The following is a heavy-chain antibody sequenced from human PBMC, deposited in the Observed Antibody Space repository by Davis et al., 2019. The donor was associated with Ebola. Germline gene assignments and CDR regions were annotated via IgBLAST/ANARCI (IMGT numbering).Heavy chain of an antibody. J-gene: IGHJ4*02. D-gene: IGHD1-26*01. V-gene: IGHV4-59*01. CDR2: IYYSGST. CDR3: ARDRGSGSYYGGVDY. CDR1: GGSISSYY. Sequence: PSETLSLTCTVSGGSISSYYWSWIRHPPGKGLEWIGYIYYSGSTNYNPSLKSRVTISVDTSKNQFSLKLSSVTAADTAVYYCARDRGSGSYYGGVDYWGQGTLVTVSS.